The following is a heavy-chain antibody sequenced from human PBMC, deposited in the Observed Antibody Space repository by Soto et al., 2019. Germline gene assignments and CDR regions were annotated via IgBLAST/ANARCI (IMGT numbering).Heavy chain of an antibody. D-gene: IGHD3-10*01. Sequence: QVQLVQSGAEVKKPGSSVKVSCKASGGTFSSYTISWVRQAPGQGLEWMGRIIPILGIANYAQKFQGRVTITADKSNNTAYMEVSRLRSEDTAVYYWARSLRSGSYPGQKNNWFDPWGQGTLVTVSS. V-gene: IGHV1-69*02. CDR1: GGTFSSYT. CDR2: IIPILGIA. CDR3: ARSLRSGSYPGQKNNWFDP. J-gene: IGHJ5*02.